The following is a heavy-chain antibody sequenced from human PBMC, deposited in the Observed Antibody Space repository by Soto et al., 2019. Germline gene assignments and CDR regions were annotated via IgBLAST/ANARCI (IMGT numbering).Heavy chain of an antibody. CDR2: INHSGST. D-gene: IGHD2-15*01. CDR3: ARGRDIVVVVAASGPFDS. V-gene: IGHV4-34*01. J-gene: IGHJ3*02. CDR1: GGSFSGYY. Sequence: SETLSLTCAVYGGSFSGYYWSWIRQPPGKGLEWIGEINHSGSTNYNPSLKIRVTISVDTSKNQFSLKLSSVTAADTAVYYCARGRDIVVVVAASGPFDSWGQGTMVTVSS.